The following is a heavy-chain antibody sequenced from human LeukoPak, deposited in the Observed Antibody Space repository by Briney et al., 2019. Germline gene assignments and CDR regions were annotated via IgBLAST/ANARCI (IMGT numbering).Heavy chain of an antibody. Sequence: GGSLRLSCVASGFTFSKFAVSWVLQAPGKGLEWVSSISASGGKTYDADSVKGRFTISRDNSKNTFYLDMNSLRADDTAVYYCAKTFGTIDPFEYWGQGTLVTVSS. J-gene: IGHJ4*02. CDR3: AKTFGTIDPFEY. CDR2: ISASGGKT. V-gene: IGHV3-23*01. D-gene: IGHD2-2*01. CDR1: GFTFSKFA.